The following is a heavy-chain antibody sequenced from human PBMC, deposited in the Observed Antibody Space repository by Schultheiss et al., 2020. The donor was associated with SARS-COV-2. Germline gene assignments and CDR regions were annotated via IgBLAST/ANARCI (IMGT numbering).Heavy chain of an antibody. CDR1: GFTFSSYA. CDR3: ARERPYSGGYYFDY. Sequence: GGSLRLSCAASGFTFSSYAMHWVRQAPGKGLEWVAVISYDGSNKYYEDSVKGRFTISRDNSKNTLYLQMNSLRAEDTAVYYCARERPYSGGYYFDYWGQGTLVTVSS. J-gene: IGHJ4*02. D-gene: IGHD1-26*01. V-gene: IGHV3-30-3*01. CDR2: ISYDGSNK.